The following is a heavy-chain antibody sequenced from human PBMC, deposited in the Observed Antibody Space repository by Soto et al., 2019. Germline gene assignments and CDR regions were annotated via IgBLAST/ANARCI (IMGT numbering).Heavy chain of an antibody. CDR2: IIPIFGTA. V-gene: IGHV1-69*13. CDR1: GGTFSSYA. D-gene: IGHD4-17*01. Sequence: SVKVSCKASGGTFSSYAISWVRQAPGQGFEWMGGIIPIFGTANYAQKFQGRVTITADESTSIAYMELSSLRSEDTAVYYCARDKSTVPIDSGDAFDIWGQGTMVTVSS. J-gene: IGHJ3*02. CDR3: ARDKSTVPIDSGDAFDI.